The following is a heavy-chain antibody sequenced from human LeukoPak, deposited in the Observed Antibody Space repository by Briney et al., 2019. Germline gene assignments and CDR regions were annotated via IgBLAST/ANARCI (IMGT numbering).Heavy chain of an antibody. CDR1: GFTVSSNY. CDR2: ISGSGGST. J-gene: IGHJ4*02. Sequence: GGSLRLSCAASGFTVSSNYMSWVRQAPGKGLEWVSAISGSGGSTYYADSVKGRFTISRDNSKNTLYLQMNSLTAEDTAVYYCAKDKVAGNWYYFDYWGQGTLVTVSS. CDR3: AKDKVAGNWYYFDY. D-gene: IGHD6-19*01. V-gene: IGHV3-23*01.